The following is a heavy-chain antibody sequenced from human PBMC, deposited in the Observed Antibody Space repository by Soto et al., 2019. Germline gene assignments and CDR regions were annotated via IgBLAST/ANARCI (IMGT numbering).Heavy chain of an antibody. D-gene: IGHD6-6*01. Sequence: EVQLVESGGGLVQPGGFLKLSCAASGFTFSGSAMHWVRQASGKGLEWVGRIRSKANNYATAYAASVTGRFTISRDESKTPAFRQRNSLKTEDTAMYDCTGPARSSSRGGNQYYYGWYVWGQGTTVIVSS. CDR3: TGPARSSSRGGNQYYYGWYV. CDR2: IRSKANNYAT. J-gene: IGHJ6*02. V-gene: IGHV3-73*02. CDR1: GFTFSGSA.